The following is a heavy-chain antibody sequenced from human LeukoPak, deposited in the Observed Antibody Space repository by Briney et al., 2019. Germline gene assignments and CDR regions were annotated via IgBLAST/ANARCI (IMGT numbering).Heavy chain of an antibody. CDR1: GYTFTSYG. J-gene: IGHJ5*02. D-gene: IGHD2-15*01. V-gene: IGHV1-18*01. Sequence: GASVKVSCKASGYTFTSYGISWVRQAPGQGLEWMGWINTYNDNTKYAQKLQGRVTMTTDTSTSTAYMELGSLRSDDTAVYYCARDRSRVVAATRKDPWFDPWGQGTLVTVSS. CDR2: INTYNDNT. CDR3: ARDRSRVVAATRKDPWFDP.